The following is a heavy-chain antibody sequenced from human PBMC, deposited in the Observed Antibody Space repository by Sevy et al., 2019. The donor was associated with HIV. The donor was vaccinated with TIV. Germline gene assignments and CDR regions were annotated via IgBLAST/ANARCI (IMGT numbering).Heavy chain of an antibody. D-gene: IGHD3-10*01. CDR3: ARPSGGRGAQLDY. J-gene: IGHJ4*02. V-gene: IGHV3-23*01. CDR2: ISGSGGST. CDR1: GFTFSSYA. Sequence: GGSLRLSCAASGFTFSSYAMSWVRQAPGKGLEWVSAISGSGGSTYYADSVKGRFTISRDNSKNTLYLQMNSLRAEATAVYYCARPSGGRGAQLDYWGQGTLVTVSS.